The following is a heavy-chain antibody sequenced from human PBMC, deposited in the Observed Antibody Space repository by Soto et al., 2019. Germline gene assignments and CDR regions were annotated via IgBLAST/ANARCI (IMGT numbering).Heavy chain of an antibody. CDR2: IDPRDSYT. D-gene: IGHD2-2*01. V-gene: IGHV5-10-1*01. J-gene: IGHJ5*02. CDR1: GYTFTTFW. Sequence: ESLKISCTGFGYTFTTFWISWVRQMPGRGLEWMGRIDPRDSYTNYSPTFQGHVTISGDKSISTVYLQWASLKASDTAMYYCARLYCSSSTYDSWFDPWGQGALVTVSS. CDR3: ARLYCSSSTYDSWFDP.